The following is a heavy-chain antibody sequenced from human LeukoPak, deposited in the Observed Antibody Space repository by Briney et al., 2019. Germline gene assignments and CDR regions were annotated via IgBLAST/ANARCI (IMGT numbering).Heavy chain of an antibody. CDR3: ARESVAENFNDY. J-gene: IGHJ4*02. V-gene: IGHV1-2*02. D-gene: IGHD6-13*01. CDR2: INPNSGGT. CDR1: GYTFTGYY. Sequence: ASVKVSCKASGYTFTGYYMHWVRQAPGQGLEWMGWINPNSGGTNYAQKFQGRVTMTRDTSISTAYMELSRLRSDDTAVYYCARESVAENFNDYWGQGTLVTVSS.